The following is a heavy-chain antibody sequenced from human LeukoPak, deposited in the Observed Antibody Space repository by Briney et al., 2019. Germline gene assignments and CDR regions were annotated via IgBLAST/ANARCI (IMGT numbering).Heavy chain of an antibody. D-gene: IGHD3-3*01. CDR3: ARGRSITIFGVVRYYYYMDV. J-gene: IGHJ6*03. CDR1: GGSFSGYY. V-gene: IGHV4-34*01. Sequence: PSETLSLTCAVYGGSFSGYYWSWIRQPPGKGLEWIGEINHSGSTNYNPSLKGRVTISVDTSKDQFSLKLSSVTAADTAVYYCARGRSITIFGVVRYYYYMDVWGKGTTVTVSS. CDR2: INHSGST.